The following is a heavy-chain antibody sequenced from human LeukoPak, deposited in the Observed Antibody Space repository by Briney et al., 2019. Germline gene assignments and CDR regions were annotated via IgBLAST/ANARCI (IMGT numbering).Heavy chain of an antibody. CDR3: AIASGGRGGLDS. CDR1: GFTFSNYW. D-gene: IGHD2-21*01. CDR2: INQAGSEE. Sequence: GGSLRLSCVASGFTFSNYWMSWVRQAPGKGLEWVANINQAGSEEYYVDSVKGRFVISRDNAKNSLYLQLNSLRAEDTAVYYCAIASGGRGGLDSWGQGTLVTVSS. V-gene: IGHV3-7*03. J-gene: IGHJ4*02.